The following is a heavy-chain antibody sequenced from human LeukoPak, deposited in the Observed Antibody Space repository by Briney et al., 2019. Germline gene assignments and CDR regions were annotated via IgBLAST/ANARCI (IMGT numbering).Heavy chain of an antibody. D-gene: IGHD6-13*01. CDR2: INPNSGGT. CDR3: ARDRLQQQLAVDY. V-gene: IGHV1-2*02. CDR1: GYTFTGYY. Sequence: GASVKVSCKASGYTFTGYYMHGVRQAPGQGLEWMGWINPNSGGTNYAQKFQGRVTMTRDTSISTAYMELSRLRSDDTAVYYCARDRLQQQLAVDYWGQGTLVTVPS. J-gene: IGHJ4*02.